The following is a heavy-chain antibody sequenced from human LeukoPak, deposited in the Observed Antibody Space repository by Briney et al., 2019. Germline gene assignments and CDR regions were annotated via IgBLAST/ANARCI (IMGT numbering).Heavy chain of an antibody. CDR1: GGSLSSYY. D-gene: IGHD3-22*01. V-gene: IGHV4-59*01. J-gene: IGHJ3*02. CDR2: IYYSGST. CDR3: ARGSSGYYYVSYAFDI. Sequence: SETLSLTCTVSGGSLSSYYWGWIRQPPGKGLEWIGYIYYSGSTNYNPSLKSRVTISVDTSKNQFSLKLSSVTAADTAVYYCARGSSGYYYVSYAFDIWGQGTMVTVSS.